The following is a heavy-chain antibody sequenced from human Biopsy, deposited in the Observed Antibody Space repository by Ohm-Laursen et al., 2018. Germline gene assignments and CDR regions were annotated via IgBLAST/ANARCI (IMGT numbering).Heavy chain of an antibody. CDR2: IYFTGRT. J-gene: IGHJ6*02. Sequence: SDTLSLTCTVSGGPIDSYYWSWIRQPPGKALEGIGYIYFTGRTSYNPSLKSRVSISVDTSRNQVSLTLSSVTAADTAVYYFARDSGILNYGNFKYYHYYGMDVWGQGTKVTVSS. CDR3: ARDSGILNYGNFKYYHYYGMDV. CDR1: GGPIDSYY. V-gene: IGHV4-59*01. D-gene: IGHD4-11*01.